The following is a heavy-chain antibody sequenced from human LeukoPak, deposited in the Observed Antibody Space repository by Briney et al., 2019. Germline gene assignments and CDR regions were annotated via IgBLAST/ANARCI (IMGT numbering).Heavy chain of an antibody. CDR2: IRGSGINT. CDR1: GFTFSSYA. D-gene: IGHD3-22*01. V-gene: IGHV3-23*01. Sequence: GGSLRLSRAASGFTFSSYAMSWVRQAPGKGLEWVSGIRGSGINTYYADSVKGRFTSSRDNSKNTLYLQMNSLRAEDTAIYYCAKAYYYDTSGSPVDCWGQGTPVTVYS. J-gene: IGHJ4*02. CDR3: AKAYYYDTSGSPVDC.